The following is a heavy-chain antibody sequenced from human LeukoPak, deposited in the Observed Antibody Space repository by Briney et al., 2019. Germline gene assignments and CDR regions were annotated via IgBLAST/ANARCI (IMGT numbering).Heavy chain of an antibody. CDR3: AKDGYDAFDI. D-gene: IGHD6-13*01. V-gene: IGHV3-30*18. Sequence: GGSLRLSCAASGFTFSSYGMHWVRQAPGKGLEWVAVISYDGSNKYYADSVKGRFTISRDNSKDTLYLQMNSLRAEDTAVYYCAKDGYDAFDIWGQGTMVTVSS. J-gene: IGHJ3*02. CDR1: GFTFSSYG. CDR2: ISYDGSNK.